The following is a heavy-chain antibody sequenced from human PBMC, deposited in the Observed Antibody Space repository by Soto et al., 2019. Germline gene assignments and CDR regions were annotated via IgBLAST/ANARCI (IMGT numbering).Heavy chain of an antibody. J-gene: IGHJ4*02. CDR2: INAGNGNT. CDR3: AREGSVTMIVLSHFDY. Sequence: QVQLVQSGAEVKKPGASVKVSCKASGYTFTSYAMHWVRQAPGQRLEWMGWINAGNGNTKYSQKFQGRVTITRDTSASTAYMELSSLRSEDTAVYYCAREGSVTMIVLSHFDYWGQGTLVTVSS. D-gene: IGHD3-22*01. CDR1: GYTFTSYA. V-gene: IGHV1-3*01.